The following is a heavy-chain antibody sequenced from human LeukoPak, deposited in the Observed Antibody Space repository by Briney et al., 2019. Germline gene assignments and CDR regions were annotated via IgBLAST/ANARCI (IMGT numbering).Heavy chain of an antibody. V-gene: IGHV4-4*09. J-gene: IGHJ5*02. D-gene: IGHD3-22*01. CDR1: GGSISSYY. Sequence: SETLSLTCTVSGGSISSYYWSWIRQPPGKGLEWIGYIYTSGSTNYNPSLKRRVTISVDTSKNQFSLKLSSVTAADTAVYYCARHGTSYYDSSGYLRWFDPWGQGTLVTVSS. CDR3: ARHGTSYYDSSGYLRWFDP. CDR2: IYTSGST.